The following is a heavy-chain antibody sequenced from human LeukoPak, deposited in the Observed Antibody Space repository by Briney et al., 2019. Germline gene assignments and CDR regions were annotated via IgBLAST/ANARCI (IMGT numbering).Heavy chain of an antibody. CDR2: INPSGGST. V-gene: IGHV1-46*01. Sequence: GASVKVSCKASGYTFTSYYMHWVRQAPGQGLEWMGIINPSGGSTSYAQKFQCRVTMTRDTSTSTVYMELSSLGSEDPAVYYCTREGVYSPDPTNYHRLPFDFWGEGTVVIVSS. CDR1: GYTFTSYY. CDR3: TREGVYSPDPTNYHRLPFDF. J-gene: IGHJ3*01. D-gene: IGHD1-14*01.